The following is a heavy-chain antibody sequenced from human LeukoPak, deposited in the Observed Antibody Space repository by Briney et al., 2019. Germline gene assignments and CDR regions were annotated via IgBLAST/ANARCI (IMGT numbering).Heavy chain of an antibody. Sequence: SETLSLTCTVSGGSISSGNYYWAWLRQPPGKGLEWIATINYSGSTYFNPSLKSRVTISVDTSKNQFSLKLTSVTAADTPVFYCARYLSRGFYFDYWGQGSLVTVSS. CDR1: GGSISSGNYY. J-gene: IGHJ4*02. CDR2: INYSGST. V-gene: IGHV4-39*01. CDR3: ARYLSRGFYFDY.